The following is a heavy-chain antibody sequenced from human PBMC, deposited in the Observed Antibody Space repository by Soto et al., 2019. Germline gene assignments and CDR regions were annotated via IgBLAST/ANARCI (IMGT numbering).Heavy chain of an antibody. D-gene: IGHD3-3*01. CDR1: GGTFSSYA. Sequence: ASVKVSCKASGGTFSSYAISWVRQAPGQGLEWMGGIIPIFGTANYAQKFQGRVTITADKSTSTAYMELSSLRSEDTAVYYCASAAGITIFGVVLPYYYGMDVWGQGATVTVSS. V-gene: IGHV1-69*06. CDR2: IIPIFGTA. J-gene: IGHJ6*02. CDR3: ASAAGITIFGVVLPYYYGMDV.